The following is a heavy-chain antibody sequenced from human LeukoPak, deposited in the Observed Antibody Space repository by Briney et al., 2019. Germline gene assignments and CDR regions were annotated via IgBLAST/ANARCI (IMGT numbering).Heavy chain of an antibody. J-gene: IGHJ3*02. V-gene: IGHV1-46*01. Sequence: GASVKVSCKASGGTFSSYAISWVRQAPGQGLEWMGIINPSGGSTSYAQKFQGRVTMTRDMSTSTVYMELSSLRSEDTAVYYCARVRDRNDAFDIWGQGTMVTVSS. CDR1: GGTFSSYA. CDR3: ARVRDRNDAFDI. D-gene: IGHD2-15*01. CDR2: INPSGGST.